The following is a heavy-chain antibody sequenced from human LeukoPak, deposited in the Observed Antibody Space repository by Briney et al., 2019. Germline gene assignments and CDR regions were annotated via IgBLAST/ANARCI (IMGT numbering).Heavy chain of an antibody. CDR2: IIPILGIA. CDR1: GGTFSSYA. V-gene: IGHV1-69*04. CDR3: ARGSGRWLPQFDY. J-gene: IGHJ4*02. Sequence: ASVKVSCKASGGTFSSYAISWVRQAPGQGLEWMGRIIPILGIANYAQKFQGRVTITADKSTSTAYMELSSLRSEDTAVYYCARGSGRWLPQFDYWGQGTLVTVSS. D-gene: IGHD5-24*01.